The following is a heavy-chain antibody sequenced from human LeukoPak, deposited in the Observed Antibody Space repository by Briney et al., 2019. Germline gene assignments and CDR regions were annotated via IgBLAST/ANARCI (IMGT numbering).Heavy chain of an antibody. Sequence: GSSVKVSCKASGGTFNSYAISWVRQAPGQGLEWMGGIMPLFGTANYAQEFQGRVTLTTDESASTAYMEVSSLRSEDTAMYYCASGSLGDGYGVGDYYQYMDVWGKGTTVTVSS. D-gene: IGHD5-24*01. V-gene: IGHV1-69*05. CDR3: ASGSLGDGYGVGDYYQYMDV. J-gene: IGHJ6*03. CDR2: IMPLFGTA. CDR1: GGTFNSYA.